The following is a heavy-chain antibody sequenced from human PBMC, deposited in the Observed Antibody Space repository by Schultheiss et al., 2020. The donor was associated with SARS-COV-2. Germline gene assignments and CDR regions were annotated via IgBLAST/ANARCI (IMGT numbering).Heavy chain of an antibody. V-gene: IGHV3-33*08. CDR2: IWYDGSNK. J-gene: IGHJ4*02. Sequence: GGSLRLSCAASGFTFSDYYIYMSWIRQAPGKGLEWVAVIWYDGSNKYYADSVKGRFTISRDNSKNTLYLQMNSLRAEDTAVYYCAEGRSGWQGYWGQGTLVTVSS. CDR1: GFTFSDYY. CDR3: AEGRSGWQGY. D-gene: IGHD6-19*01.